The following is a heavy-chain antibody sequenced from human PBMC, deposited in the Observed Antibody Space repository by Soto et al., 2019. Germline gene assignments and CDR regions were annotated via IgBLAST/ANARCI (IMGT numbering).Heavy chain of an antibody. J-gene: IGHJ5*02. Sequence: ASVKVSCKASGYTFTSYDINWVRQATGQGLEWMGWMNPNSGNTGYAQKFQGRVTMTRNTSISTAYMELSSLRSEDTAVYYCARARGRRKYNCFDPWGQAPLVTVSS. CDR3: ARARGRRKYNCFDP. V-gene: IGHV1-8*01. CDR2: MNPNSGNT. CDR1: GYTFTSYD. D-gene: IGHD5-12*01.